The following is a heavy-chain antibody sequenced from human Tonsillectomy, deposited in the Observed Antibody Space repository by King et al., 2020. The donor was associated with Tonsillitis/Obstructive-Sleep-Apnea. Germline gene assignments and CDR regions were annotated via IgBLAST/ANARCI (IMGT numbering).Heavy chain of an antibody. CDR1: GFTFSSYA. CDR3: AKDQDRGGSWVFGFDY. J-gene: IGHJ4*02. Sequence: VQLVESGGGLVQPGGSMRLSCAASGFTFSSYAMCWVRQAPGRGLGWVSAISASGGSTYYADFVKGRFTISRDNSKNTLYLQMNSLRAEDTAVYYCAKDQDRGGSWVFGFDYWGQGTLVTVSS. D-gene: IGHD2-15*01. CDR2: ISASGGST. V-gene: IGHV3-23*04.